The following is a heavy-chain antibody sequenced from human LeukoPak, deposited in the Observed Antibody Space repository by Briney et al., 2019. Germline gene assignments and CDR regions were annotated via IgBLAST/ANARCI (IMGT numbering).Heavy chain of an antibody. CDR3: ARDYGNSGYDVRYEH. CDR1: GFTFSRYW. V-gene: IGHV3-7*04. CDR2: IKQDGSGV. Sequence: GGSLRLSCAASGFTFSRYWMSWVRQAPGKGLEWVANIKQDGSGVYYVGSVKGRFTISRDNAKRTLYLQMNSLRVEDTGVYYCARDYGNSGYDVRYEHWGQGTLVTVSS. J-gene: IGHJ1*01. D-gene: IGHD3-22*01.